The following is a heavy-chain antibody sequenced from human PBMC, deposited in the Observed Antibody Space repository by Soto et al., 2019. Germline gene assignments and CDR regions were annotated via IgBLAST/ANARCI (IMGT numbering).Heavy chain of an antibody. Sequence: PGGSLRLSCVASGFTFSTYAMTWVRQAPGKGLEWVSVISGSGGSTDYADSVKGRFTISRDNSKNTLFVQMTSLRVEDTAIYYCAKGSSGWYTRYGMDVWGQGTTVTVSS. CDR2: ISGSGGST. J-gene: IGHJ6*02. V-gene: IGHV3-23*01. CDR1: GFTFSTYA. CDR3: AKGSSGWYTRYGMDV. D-gene: IGHD6-13*01.